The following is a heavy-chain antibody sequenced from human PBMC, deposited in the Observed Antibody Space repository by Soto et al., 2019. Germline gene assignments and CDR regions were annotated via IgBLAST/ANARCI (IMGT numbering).Heavy chain of an antibody. CDR3: AIHEEYCSRTSCDGNGNGFDP. J-gene: IGHJ5*02. Sequence: QLQLQESGPGLVKPSETLSLTCTVSGGSISSSSYYWGWIRQPPGKGLEWIGSIYYSGSTYYNPSLKSRATMSVDTSKIHFSLKVGSVTAADKAVYYCAIHEEYCSRTSCDGNGNGFDPWGQGTLVTVSS. D-gene: IGHD2-2*01. V-gene: IGHV4-39*01. CDR2: IYYSGST. CDR1: GGSISSSSYY.